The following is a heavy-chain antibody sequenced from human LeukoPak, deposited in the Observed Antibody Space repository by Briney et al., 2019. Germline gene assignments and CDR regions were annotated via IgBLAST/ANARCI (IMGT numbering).Heavy chain of an antibody. CDR3: AKENDFWSGPEG. J-gene: IGHJ4*02. CDR1: GFTFSSYG. D-gene: IGHD3-3*01. CDR2: IRYDGSNK. V-gene: IGHV3-30*02. Sequence: GGSLRLSCAASGFTFSSYGMHWVRQAPGKGLEWVAFIRYDGSNKYYADSVKGRFTVSRDTSKNTVYLQMTSLRVEDTAVYYCAKENDFWSGPEGWGQGTLVTVSS.